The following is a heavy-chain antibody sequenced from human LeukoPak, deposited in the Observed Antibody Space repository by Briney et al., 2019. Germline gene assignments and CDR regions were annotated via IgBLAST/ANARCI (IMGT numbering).Heavy chain of an antibody. D-gene: IGHD5-12*01. J-gene: IGHJ4*02. CDR1: GFTFTSSA. CDR3: AGQFRGYSGYELFDY. CDR2: IVVGSGNT. V-gene: IGHV1-58*01. Sequence: GTSVKVSCKASGFTFTSSAVQWVRQARGQRLEWIGWIVVGSGNTNYAQKFQERVTITRDMSTSTAYMELSSLRSEDTAVYYCAGQFRGYSGYELFDYWGQGTLVTVSS.